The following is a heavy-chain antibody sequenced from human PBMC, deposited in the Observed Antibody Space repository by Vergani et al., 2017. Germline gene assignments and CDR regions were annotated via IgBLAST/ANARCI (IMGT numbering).Heavy chain of an antibody. J-gene: IGHJ6*03. CDR3: ARVNTETNGHLYYYYYMDV. D-gene: IGHD4-11*01. V-gene: IGHV4-34*01. CDR1: GGSFTSYH. CDR2: IDHTGRP. Sequence: QVQLQQWGGGLLKPSETLSLTCVVNGGSFTSYHWTWIRQSPGEGLEWVGDIDHTGRPDYNPSLKSRLTMSVDKSRNQFSLTLISVPATDTAIYFCARVNTETNGHLYYYYYMDVWGQGTAVTVS.